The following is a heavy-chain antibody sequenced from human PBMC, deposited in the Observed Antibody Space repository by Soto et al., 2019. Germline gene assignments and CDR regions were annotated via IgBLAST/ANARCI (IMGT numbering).Heavy chain of an antibody. D-gene: IGHD6-19*01. V-gene: IGHV4-34*01. CDR3: ARGYYFVMAVAGYYFEY. CDR2: INHSGST. Sequence: PSETLSLTCAVCGGSFSGYYWSWIRQPPGKGLEWIGEINHSGSTNYNPSLKSRVIMSVDTSKNQFSLKLNSVTAADTAVYYCARGYYFVMAVAGYYFEYWGQGTVVTVSS. CDR1: GGSFSGYY. J-gene: IGHJ4*02.